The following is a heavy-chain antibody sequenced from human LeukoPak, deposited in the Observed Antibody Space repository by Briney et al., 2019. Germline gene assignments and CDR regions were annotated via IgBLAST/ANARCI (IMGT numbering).Heavy chain of an antibody. Sequence: SETLSLTCTVSGGSISSYYWSWIRQPPGKGLEWIGYIYYSGSTKYNPSLKSRVTISVDPSTNQFSLRLSSVTAADTAVYYCAKVSSGGYWYFDPWGRGTLVTVSS. CDR1: GGSISSYY. CDR3: AKVSSGGYWYFDP. D-gene: IGHD3-10*01. J-gene: IGHJ2*01. CDR2: IYYSGST. V-gene: IGHV4-59*01.